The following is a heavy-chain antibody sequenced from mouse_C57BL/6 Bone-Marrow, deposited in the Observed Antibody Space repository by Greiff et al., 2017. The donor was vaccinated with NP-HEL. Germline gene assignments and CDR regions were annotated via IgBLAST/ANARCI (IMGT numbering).Heavy chain of an antibody. CDR2: INPSTGGT. Sequence: VQLQQSGPELVKPGASVKISCKASGYSFTSYYMNWVKQSPEKSLEWIGEINPSTGGTTYNQKFKAKATLTVDKSSSTAYMQLKSLTSEDSAVYYCARQYYGSSPWYFDVWGTGTTVTVSS. V-gene: IGHV1-42*01. D-gene: IGHD1-1*01. CDR3: ARQYYGSSPWYFDV. CDR1: GYSFTSYY. J-gene: IGHJ1*03.